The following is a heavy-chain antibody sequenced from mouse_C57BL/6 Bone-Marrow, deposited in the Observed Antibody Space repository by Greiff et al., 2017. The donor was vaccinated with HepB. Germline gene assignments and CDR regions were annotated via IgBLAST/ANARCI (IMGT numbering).Heavy chain of an antibody. CDR3: ARQGWLLRGFAD. CDR1: GFTFSSYT. V-gene: IGHV5-9*01. J-gene: IGHJ3*01. Sequence: DVMLVESGGGLVKPGGSLKLSCAASGFTFSSYTMSWVRQTPEKRLEWVATISGGGGNTYYPDSVKGRFTISRDNAKNTLYLQMSSLRSEDTALYDCARQGWLLRGFADWGQGTLVTVAA. D-gene: IGHD2-3*01. CDR2: ISGGGGNT.